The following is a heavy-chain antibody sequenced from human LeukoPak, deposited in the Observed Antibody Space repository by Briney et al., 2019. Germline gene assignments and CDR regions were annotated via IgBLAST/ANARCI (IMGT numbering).Heavy chain of an antibody. J-gene: IGHJ6*04. CDR1: GFTFSSYA. Sequence: GGSLRLSCAASGFTFSSYAMSWVRQAPGKGLEWVSAIGGSGGSTYYADSVKGRFTISRDNSKNTLYLQMNSLRAEDTAVYYCAKGGARPKITMVRGAKDYYYGMDVWGKGTTVTVSS. CDR2: IGGSGGST. D-gene: IGHD3-10*01. CDR3: AKGGARPKITMVRGAKDYYYGMDV. V-gene: IGHV3-23*01.